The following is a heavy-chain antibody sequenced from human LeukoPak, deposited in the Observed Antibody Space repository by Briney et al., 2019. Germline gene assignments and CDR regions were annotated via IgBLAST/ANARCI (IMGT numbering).Heavy chain of an antibody. CDR1: GLTFSSFG. Sequence: PGGSLTLSCTTSGLTFSSFGMHWVRQTPGKGLEWVTFIHNYETTEYYADSVKGRFTISRDNSKNTLYLQMNSLRAEDTAVYYCARGRRYFDWLSFDYWGQGTLVTVSS. CDR2: IHNYETTE. CDR3: ARGRRYFDWLSFDY. V-gene: IGHV3-30*02. D-gene: IGHD3-9*01. J-gene: IGHJ4*02.